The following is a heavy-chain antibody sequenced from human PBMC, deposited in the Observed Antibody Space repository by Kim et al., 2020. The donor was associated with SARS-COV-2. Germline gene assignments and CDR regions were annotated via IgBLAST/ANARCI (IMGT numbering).Heavy chain of an antibody. D-gene: IGHD4-17*01. CDR1: GGTFSSYS. V-gene: IGHV1-69*13. J-gene: IGHJ4*02. Sequence: SVKVSCKASGGTFSSYSISWVRQAPGQGLEWMGGIIPIFGTANYAQKFQGRVTITADESTSTAYMELSSLRSEDTAVYYCARVGDYGDYGKPFDYWGQGTLVTVSS. CDR2: IIPIFGTA. CDR3: ARVGDYGDYGKPFDY.